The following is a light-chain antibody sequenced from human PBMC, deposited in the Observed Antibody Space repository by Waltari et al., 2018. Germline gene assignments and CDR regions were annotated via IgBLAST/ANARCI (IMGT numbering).Light chain of an antibody. Sequence: DIQMTQAPSTLSASVGDRVTITCRASQSISSCLAWCHQNPGKAPKRLIYKSSSLESGVPSRFRGSGSGTEFTLTISSLQPDDFATYYCQQYNRYPYTFGQGTKLEIK. CDR1: QSISSC. V-gene: IGKV1-5*03. J-gene: IGKJ2*01. CDR3: QQYNRYPYT. CDR2: KSS.